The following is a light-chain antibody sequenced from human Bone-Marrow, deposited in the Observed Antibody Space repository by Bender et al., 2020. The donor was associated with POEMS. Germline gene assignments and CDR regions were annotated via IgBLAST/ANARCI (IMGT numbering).Light chain of an antibody. Sequence: QSVLTQPPSASGTPGQRVTISCSGSSSNIGTNPVNWYQQLPGTAPKLLIYINNQRPSGVPDRFSGSKSGTSASLAISGLRSEDEADYYCISYTRSTTVGGYFVFGPGTKVTVL. V-gene: IGLV1-44*01. CDR3: ISYTRSTTVGGYFV. CDR1: SSNIGTNP. J-gene: IGLJ1*01. CDR2: INN.